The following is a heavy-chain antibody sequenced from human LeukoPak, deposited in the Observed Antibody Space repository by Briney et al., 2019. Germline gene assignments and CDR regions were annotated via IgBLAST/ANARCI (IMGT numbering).Heavy chain of an antibody. CDR3: ARAHITQGVVDGFDI. V-gene: IGHV4-31*03. Sequence: SETLSLTCTVSGGSISSGGYYWSWIRQHPGKGLEWIGYSYHSGSTYYNPSLKSRVIISVDTSKNQFSLKLSSVTAADTAVYYCARAHITQGVVDGFDIWGQGTMVTVSS. J-gene: IGHJ3*02. D-gene: IGHD3-10*01. CDR1: GGSISSGGYY. CDR2: SYHSGST.